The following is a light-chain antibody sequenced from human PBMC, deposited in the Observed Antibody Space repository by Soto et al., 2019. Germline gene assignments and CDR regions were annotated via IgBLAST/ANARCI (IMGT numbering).Light chain of an antibody. V-gene: IGKV1-5*03. CDR3: RQYVSYPVT. CDR1: QSISNS. CDR2: KAS. Sequence: DIQMTQYPSTLSESVGDRVTNTCRASQSISNSLAWYQQKPGKAPNLLIYKASSLESGVPSRFSGSGSGTEFPLTISSLQPDDFATYYCRQYVSYPVTFGGGTKVEMK. J-gene: IGKJ4*01.